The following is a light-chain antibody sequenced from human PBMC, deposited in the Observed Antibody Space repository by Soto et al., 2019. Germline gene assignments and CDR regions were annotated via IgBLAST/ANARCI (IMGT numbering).Light chain of an antibody. CDR1: QGISNY. J-gene: IGKJ1*01. CDR2: AAS. V-gene: IGKV1-27*01. CDR3: QKYNSAPWT. Sequence: DLPMTQSPSSLSTSVGDRFTITCRSSQGISNYLAWYQQIPGKVPKLLIYAASTLQSGVPSRFSGSGSGTDFTLTISSLQPEDVATYYCQKYNSAPWTFGQGTKVDIK.